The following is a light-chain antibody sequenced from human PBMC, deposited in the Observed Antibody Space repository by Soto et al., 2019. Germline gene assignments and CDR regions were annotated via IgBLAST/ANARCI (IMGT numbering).Light chain of an antibody. CDR3: SSYSTTTSPHVL. CDR1: RSDIGRYNY. V-gene: IGLV2-14*01. J-gene: IGLJ2*01. Sequence: QSALAQPASVSGSPGQSITISCTGTRSDIGRYNYVSWYQQHPGEAPKLLIYEVTYRPSGVSARFSGSKSGSTASLTISGLQAEDEADYYCSSYSTTTSPHVLFGGGTKLPVL. CDR2: EVT.